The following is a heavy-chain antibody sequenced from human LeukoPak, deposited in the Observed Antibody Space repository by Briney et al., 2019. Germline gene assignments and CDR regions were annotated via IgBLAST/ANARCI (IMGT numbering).Heavy chain of an antibody. J-gene: IGHJ4*02. Sequence: SVKVSCKASGGTFSSYAISWVRQAPGQGLEWMGGIILIFGTANYAQKFQGRVTITADESTSTAYMELSSLRSEDTAVYYCARVAASSSWYESYFDYWGQGTLVTVSS. D-gene: IGHD6-13*01. CDR3: ARVAASSSWYESYFDY. CDR1: GGTFSSYA. CDR2: IILIFGTA. V-gene: IGHV1-69*13.